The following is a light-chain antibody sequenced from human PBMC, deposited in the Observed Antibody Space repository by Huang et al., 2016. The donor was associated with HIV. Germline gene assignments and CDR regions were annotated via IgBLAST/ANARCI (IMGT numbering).Light chain of an antibody. CDR1: RTVSTN. J-gene: IGKJ4*01. CDR3: HQYNNWLLS. CDR2: GSS. Sequence: IVMTQSPATLSVSQGERVTLSCMANRTVSTNLAWYQQRPGQAPRLLIYGSSTRAPGVPARFSGSGSGTDFSLTISSLQSEDFALYYCHQYNNWLLSFGGGTRVDI. V-gene: IGKV3-15*01.